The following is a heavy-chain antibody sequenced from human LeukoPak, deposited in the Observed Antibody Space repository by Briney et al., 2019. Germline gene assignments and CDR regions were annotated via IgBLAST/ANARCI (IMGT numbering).Heavy chain of an antibody. CDR1: GFTFSGYT. CDR2: ISSDGRYK. V-gene: IGHV3-30*04. D-gene: IGHD3-16*02. Sequence: GRSLRLSCAASGFTFSGYTMHWVRQAPGKGLEWVAFISSDGRYKSHADSVKGRFTISRDNAKNTLYLQMNSLRAEDTAVYYCARDRMITFGGVIVYDAFDIWGQGTMVTVSS. J-gene: IGHJ3*02. CDR3: ARDRMITFGGVIVYDAFDI.